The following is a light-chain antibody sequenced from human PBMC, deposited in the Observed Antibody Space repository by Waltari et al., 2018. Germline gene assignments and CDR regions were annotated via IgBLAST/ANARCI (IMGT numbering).Light chain of an antibody. CDR3: CSYAGSSYVV. CDR2: EGS. V-gene: IGLV2-23*01. CDR1: SSDVGSDNL. Sequence: QSALTQPASVSGSPGQSITISCTGTSSDVGSDNLFSWYQQHPGKAPKLMIYEGSKRPSGVSNRFSGSKSGNTASLTISGLQAEDEADYYCCSYAGSSYVVFGGGTKLTVL. J-gene: IGLJ2*01.